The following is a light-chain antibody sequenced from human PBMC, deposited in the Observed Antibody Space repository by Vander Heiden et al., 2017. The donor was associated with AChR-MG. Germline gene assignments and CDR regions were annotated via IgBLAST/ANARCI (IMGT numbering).Light chain of an antibody. CDR3: AAWDDSLNGWV. CDR2: YDD. CDR1: SSNIGNNA. V-gene: IGLV1-36*01. J-gene: IGLJ3*02. Sequence: QSVLTQPPSVSEAPRQRVPISCSGSSSNIGNNAVSWYQQLPGKAPKLLIYYDDLLPSGVADRFSGSKSGTSASLAISGLQSEDEADYYCAAWDDSLNGWVFGGGTKLTVL.